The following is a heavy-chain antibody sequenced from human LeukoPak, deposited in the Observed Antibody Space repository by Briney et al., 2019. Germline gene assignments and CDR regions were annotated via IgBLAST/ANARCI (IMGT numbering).Heavy chain of an antibody. D-gene: IGHD5-12*01. CDR1: GITVSNNY. Sequence: GGSLRLSCAASGITVSNNYMSWVRQAPGKGLEWVSVIYSGGSTYYADSVKGRFTISRDNSKNTLYLQMNSLRAEDTAVYYCARDWGVGGYDYVYDYWGQGTLVTVSS. J-gene: IGHJ4*02. CDR2: IYSGGST. CDR3: ARDWGVGGYDYVYDY. V-gene: IGHV3-66*01.